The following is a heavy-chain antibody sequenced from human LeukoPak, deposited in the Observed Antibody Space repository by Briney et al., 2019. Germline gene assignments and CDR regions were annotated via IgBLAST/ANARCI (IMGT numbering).Heavy chain of an antibody. J-gene: IGHJ4*02. Sequence: PGGSLRLSCVASGFNFSTYAMSWVRQAPGKGLEWVSAIRGSGDGTFYADSVKGRFTISRDNAKNSLYLQMNSLRAEDTAVYYCVAGYYDFWSGYHNNHVDYWGQGTLVTVSS. CDR3: VAGYYDFWSGYHNNHVDY. CDR2: IRGSGDGT. D-gene: IGHD3-3*01. V-gene: IGHV3-23*01. CDR1: GFNFSTYA.